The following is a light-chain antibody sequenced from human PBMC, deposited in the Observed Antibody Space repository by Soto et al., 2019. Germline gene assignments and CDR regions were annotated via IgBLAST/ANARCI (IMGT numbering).Light chain of an antibody. CDR3: QQRSNWPPLT. CDR2: DAS. V-gene: IGKV3-11*01. J-gene: IGKJ4*01. CDR1: QSVSSY. Sequence: EIVLTQSPATLSLSPGERATLSCRASQSVSSYLAWYQQTPGQAPRLLIYDASNRATGIPARFSGSGSGTDVTLTISSLEPEDFAVYYCQQRSNWPPLTFGGGTKVEIK.